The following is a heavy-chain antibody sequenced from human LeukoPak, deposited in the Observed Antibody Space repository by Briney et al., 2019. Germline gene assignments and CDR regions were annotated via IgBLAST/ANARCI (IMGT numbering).Heavy chain of an antibody. CDR3: ARNSGSNPFDY. D-gene: IGHD1-26*01. CDR1: GFTFSSYW. CDR2: IEQDGSQK. V-gene: IGHV3-7*01. J-gene: IGHJ4*02. Sequence: GGSLRLSCAASGFTFSSYWLSWVRQAPGKGLAWVASIEQDGSQKYYVDSVRGRFTISRDNAKNSVYLQTNSLRVEDTAVYYCARNSGSNPFDYWGQGTLVTVSS.